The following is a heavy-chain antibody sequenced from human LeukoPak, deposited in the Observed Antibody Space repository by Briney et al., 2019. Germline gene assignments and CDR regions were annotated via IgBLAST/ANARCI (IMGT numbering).Heavy chain of an antibody. V-gene: IGHV3-23*01. Sequence: GGSLRLSCAASGFTFSNYAMTWVRQAPGKGLDWVAVISYSGEITYYADSVQGRFTISRDNSKNTLHLQMNSLRVDDAAIYHCAKDSPTTGGGPQGYFGLWGRGTLVTVSS. CDR1: GFTFSNYA. D-gene: IGHD4-17*01. CDR2: ISYSGEIT. CDR3: AKDSPTTGGGPQGYFGL. J-gene: IGHJ2*01.